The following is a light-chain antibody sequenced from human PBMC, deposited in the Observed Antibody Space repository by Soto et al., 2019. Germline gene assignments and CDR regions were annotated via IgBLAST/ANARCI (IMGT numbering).Light chain of an antibody. V-gene: IGLV1-44*01. Sequence: QSGLTQPPSASGTPGQRVIISCSGSSSNIGGNSVSWYQQVAGTAPKLLIYNNDQRPSGVPDRFSGSKVRTSASLAISGLQSGDEADYYCSTWDDSLHGRLFGGGTQLTVL. CDR3: STWDDSLHGRL. J-gene: IGLJ3*02. CDR1: SSNIGGNS. CDR2: NND.